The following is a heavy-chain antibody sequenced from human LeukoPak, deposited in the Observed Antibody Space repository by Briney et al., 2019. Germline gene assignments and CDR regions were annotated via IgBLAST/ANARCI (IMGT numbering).Heavy chain of an antibody. D-gene: IGHD4-17*01. Sequence: SETLSLTCAVYGGSFSGYYWSRIRQPAGKGLEWIGRIYTSGSTNYNPSLKSRVTISVDTSKNQFSLKLSSVTAADTAVYYCARADYEGAFDYWGQGTLVTVSS. J-gene: IGHJ4*02. CDR2: IYTSGST. V-gene: IGHV4-59*10. CDR1: GGSFSGYY. CDR3: ARADYEGAFDY.